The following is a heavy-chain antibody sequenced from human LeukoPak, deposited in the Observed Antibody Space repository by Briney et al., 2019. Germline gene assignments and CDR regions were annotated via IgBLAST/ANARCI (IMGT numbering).Heavy chain of an antibody. CDR1: GCTFTSYY. CDR2: INPSGGST. D-gene: IGHD3-22*01. Sequence: ASVKVSCKASGCTFTSYYMHWVRQAPGQGLEWMGIINPSGGSTSYAQKFQGRVTMTRDMSTSTVYMELSSLRSEDTAVYYCARAASHYYDSSGYYCSWYFDYWGQGTLVTVSS. CDR3: ARAASHYYDSSGYYCSWYFDY. V-gene: IGHV1-46*01. J-gene: IGHJ4*02.